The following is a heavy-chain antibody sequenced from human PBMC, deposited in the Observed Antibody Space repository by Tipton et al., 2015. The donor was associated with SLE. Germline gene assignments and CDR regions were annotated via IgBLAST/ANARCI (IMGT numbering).Heavy chain of an antibody. CDR3: ARTEQGTGSYYRLVFEI. D-gene: IGHD3-10*01. V-gene: IGHV4-39*07. CDR1: GGSISSSSYY. CDR2: IYYSGST. J-gene: IGHJ4*02. Sequence: TLSLTCTVSGGSISSSSYYWGWIRQPPGKGLEWIGSIYYSGSTYYNPSLKSRVIISVDTSKNQFYLKLSSVTAADTAVYYCARTEQGTGSYYRLVFEIWGQGTLVTVSS.